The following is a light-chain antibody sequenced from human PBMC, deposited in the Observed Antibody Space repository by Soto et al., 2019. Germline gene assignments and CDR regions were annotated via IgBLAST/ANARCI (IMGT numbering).Light chain of an antibody. CDR2: DAI. V-gene: IGKV3-11*01. CDR3: QHRGDWPLT. Sequence: EVVLTQSPATLSLSPGQRATLFCRASQTVYRFLAWYQQRPGQAPRLLIYDAIYRPTGIPDRFSGSGSATDFTLTISSLEPEDFGVYYCQHRGDWPLTFGQGTRLEVK. CDR1: QTVYRF. J-gene: IGKJ1*01.